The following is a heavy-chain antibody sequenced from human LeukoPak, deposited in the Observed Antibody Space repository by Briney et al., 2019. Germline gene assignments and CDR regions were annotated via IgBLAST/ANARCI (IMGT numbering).Heavy chain of an antibody. J-gene: IGHJ4*02. D-gene: IGHD1-26*01. V-gene: IGHV3-48*03. CDR2: INSRGSTI. Sequence: GGSLRLSCAASGFTFSYYEMNWVRQAPGKGLEWVSYINSRGSTIYYADFVKGRFTISRDNGKNALYLQMNSLGAEDTAVYYCAREAFVGATDYWGQGTLVTVSS. CDR1: GFTFSYYE. CDR3: AREAFVGATDY.